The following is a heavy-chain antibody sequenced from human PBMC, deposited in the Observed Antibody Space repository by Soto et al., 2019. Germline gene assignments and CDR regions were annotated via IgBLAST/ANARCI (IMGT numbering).Heavy chain of an antibody. CDR1: GFTFNDYW. Sequence: EVQLVESGGGLVQPGGSLRLSCVASGFTFNDYWMHWVRQAPGKGLVWVSRLNSDGSSGYYGDSMKGRFTISRDNAKNTLYLQINSLRDEDTAVYYCARVLKYKYGMDVWGQGTTVIVSS. CDR2: LNSDGSSG. D-gene: IGHD1-20*01. V-gene: IGHV3-74*01. CDR3: ARVLKYKYGMDV. J-gene: IGHJ6*02.